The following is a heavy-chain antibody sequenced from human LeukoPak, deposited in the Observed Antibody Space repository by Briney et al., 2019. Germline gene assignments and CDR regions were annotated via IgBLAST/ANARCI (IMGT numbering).Heavy chain of an antibody. CDR2: IGTAGEI. Sequence: GGSLRLSCAASGFTFSSYDIHWVRQATGKGLEWVSGIGTAGEIYYPGSVKGRFTFSRENAKNSLYLQMNSLRAGDTAVYYCARAAYSSTWYSRYFDLWGRGTLVTVSS. V-gene: IGHV3-13*01. CDR3: ARAAYSSTWYSRYFDL. J-gene: IGHJ2*01. D-gene: IGHD6-13*01. CDR1: GFTFSSYD.